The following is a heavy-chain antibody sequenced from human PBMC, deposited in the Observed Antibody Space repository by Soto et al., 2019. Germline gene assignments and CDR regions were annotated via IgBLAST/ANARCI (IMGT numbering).Heavy chain of an antibody. J-gene: IGHJ6*02. D-gene: IGHD2-2*01. CDR1: GFTFSSYS. CDR3: ARVGGSSTKHYYYGMDV. V-gene: IGHV3-21*01. CDR2: ISSSSSYI. Sequence: XGSLRLSCSASGFTFSSYSMNWVRQAPGKGLEWVSSISSSSSYIYYADSVKGRFTISRDNAKNSLYLQMNSLRAEDTAVYYCARVGGSSTKHYYYGMDVWGQGTTVTVSS.